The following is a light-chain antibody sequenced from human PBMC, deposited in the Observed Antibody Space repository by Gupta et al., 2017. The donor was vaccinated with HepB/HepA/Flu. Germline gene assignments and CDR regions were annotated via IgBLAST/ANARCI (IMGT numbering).Light chain of an antibody. CDR3: ETWDRNTPWV. CDR2: LEDSGIY. CDR1: SGHSSYI. Sequence: QPMLTTSSSASASLGSSVKLTCTLSSGHSSYIIAWHQQQQGKAPRYLMRLEDSGIYNKGSGVPDRFPGSSSGADRYLTISNLQSEDEADYYCETWDRNTPWVFGGGTKLTVL. V-gene: IGLV4-60*03. J-gene: IGLJ3*02.